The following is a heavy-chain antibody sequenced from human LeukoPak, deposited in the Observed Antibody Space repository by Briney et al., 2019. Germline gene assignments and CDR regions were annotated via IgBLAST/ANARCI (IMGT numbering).Heavy chain of an antibody. J-gene: IGHJ3*02. CDR2: TYYRSKWYN. D-gene: IGHD3-22*01. CDR1: GDSVSSDSAA. Sequence: SQTLSLTCAISGDSVSSDSAAWNWIRQSPSRGLEWLGRTYYRSKWYNDYAVSVKSRITINPDTSKNQFSLQLNSVTPEDTAVYYCARDSYYYDSSGPSGAFDIWGQGTMVTVSS. V-gene: IGHV6-1*01. CDR3: ARDSYYYDSSGPSGAFDI.